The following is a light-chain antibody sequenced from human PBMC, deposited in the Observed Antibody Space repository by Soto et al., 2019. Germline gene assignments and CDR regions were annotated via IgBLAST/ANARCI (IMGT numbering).Light chain of an antibody. CDR3: QQYNTYGLT. CDR2: DAS. J-gene: IGKJ4*02. Sequence: GDRVSITCRASQSVGNSLAWYQQRPGKAPKLLIFDASTLESGVPSKFSGSGSDTEFTFTISSLQPDDSATCYCQQYNTYGLTVGGGTKVDSK. V-gene: IGKV1-5*01. CDR1: QSVGNS.